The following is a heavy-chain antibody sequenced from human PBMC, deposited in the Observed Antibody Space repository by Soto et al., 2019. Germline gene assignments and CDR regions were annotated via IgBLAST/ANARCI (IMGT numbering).Heavy chain of an antibody. Sequence: SETLSLTCTVSGGSISSSSYYWGWIRQPPGKGLEWIGSIYYSGSTYYNPSLKSRVTISVDTSKNQFSLKLSSVTAADTAVYYCARHDDFWSGYYTGQYYYYYGMDVWGQGTTVTVSS. CDR2: IYYSGST. D-gene: IGHD3-3*01. J-gene: IGHJ6*02. CDR3: ARHDDFWSGYYTGQYYYYYGMDV. V-gene: IGHV4-39*01. CDR1: GGSISSSSYY.